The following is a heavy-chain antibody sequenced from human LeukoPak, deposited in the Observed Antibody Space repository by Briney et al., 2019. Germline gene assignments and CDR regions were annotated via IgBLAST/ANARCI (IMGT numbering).Heavy chain of an antibody. CDR3: AQYTPLSRSGWFN. CDR2: ISPSGSSI. CDR1: GLTFSDYY. J-gene: IGHJ4*02. V-gene: IGHV3-11*04. D-gene: IGHD6-19*01. Sequence: GGSLRLSCAVSGLTFSDYYMGWTRQAPGKGPELVSYISPSGSSIFYVDSVKGRFTISRDNAKNSLYLQMNSLRAEDTAVYYCAQYTPLSRSGWFNWGQGTLVTVSS.